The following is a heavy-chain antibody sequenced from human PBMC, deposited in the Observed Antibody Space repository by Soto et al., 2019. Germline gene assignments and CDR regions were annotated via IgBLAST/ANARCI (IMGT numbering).Heavy chain of an antibody. D-gene: IGHD5-18*01. CDR3: ARGANGYYYFDY. J-gene: IGHJ4*02. Sequence: EVQLVESGGGLVQPGGSLRFSCAASGFSLSDYWMHWVRQAPGEGLVWLSRITRDGSSTNYADSVKGRFTISRDNAKNTLYLQVNSLRGEDTAVYYCARGANGYYYFDYWGQGTLVTVSS. V-gene: IGHV3-74*01. CDR2: ITRDGSST. CDR1: GFSLSDYW.